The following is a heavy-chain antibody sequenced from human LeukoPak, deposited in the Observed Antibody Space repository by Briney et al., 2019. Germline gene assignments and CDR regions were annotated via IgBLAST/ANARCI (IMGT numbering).Heavy chain of an antibody. J-gene: IGHJ4*02. CDR1: DGSIRSHY. D-gene: IGHD3-22*01. CDR3: GRRDSSGSFDY. Sequence: SETLSLTCPVSDGSIRSHYWSWIRQPPGKGLEWIGNIYNSGSTNYNPSLKSRVTISVDTSKNQFSLKLSSVTAADTAVYYCGRRDSSGSFDYWGQGTLVTVSS. V-gene: IGHV4-59*08. CDR2: IYNSGST.